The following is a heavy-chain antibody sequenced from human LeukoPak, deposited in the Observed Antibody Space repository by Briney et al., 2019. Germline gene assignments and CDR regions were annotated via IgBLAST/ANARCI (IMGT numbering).Heavy chain of an antibody. CDR3: ARGRENWNY. CDR2: IYYSGST. Sequence: SETLSLTCTVSGGSISSYYWSWIRQPPGKGLEWIGYIYYSGSTNYNPSLESRVTISVDTSKNQFSLKLSSVTAADTAVYYCARGRENWNYWGQGTLVTVSS. D-gene: IGHD1-1*01. V-gene: IGHV4-59*01. J-gene: IGHJ4*02. CDR1: GGSISSYY.